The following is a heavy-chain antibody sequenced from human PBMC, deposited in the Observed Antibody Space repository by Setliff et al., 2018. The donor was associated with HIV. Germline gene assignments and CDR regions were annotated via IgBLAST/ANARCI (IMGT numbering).Heavy chain of an antibody. J-gene: IGHJ5*02. V-gene: IGHV4-38-2*02. D-gene: IGHD2-8*01. CDR3: ARDAPTVYANGWFDP. CDR2: IYNRGST. Sequence: SETLSLTCAVSGYAISSGYYWGWIRRPPGKGLEWIGSIYNRGSTYYNPSLKSRVTISVDTSKNQFSLKLSSVTAADTAVYYCARDAPTVYANGWFDPWGQETLVTVSS. CDR1: GYAISSGYY.